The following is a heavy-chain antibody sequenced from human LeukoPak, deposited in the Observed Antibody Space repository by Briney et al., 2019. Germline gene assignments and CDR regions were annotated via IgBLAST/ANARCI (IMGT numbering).Heavy chain of an antibody. V-gene: IGHV1-2*02. CDR1: GYTFTGYY. CDR2: INPNSGGT. CDR3: AREEGYCSSTSCSAPFDY. D-gene: IGHD2-2*01. J-gene: IGHJ4*02. Sequence: AASVKVSCKASGYTFTGYYMHWVRQAPGQGLEWMGWINPNSGGTNYAQKFQGRVTMTRDTSISTAYMELSRLRSDDTAVYYCAREEGYCSSTSCSAPFDYWGQGTLVTVSS.